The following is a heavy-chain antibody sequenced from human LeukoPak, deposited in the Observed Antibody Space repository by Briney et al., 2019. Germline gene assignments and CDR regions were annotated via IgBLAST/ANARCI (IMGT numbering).Heavy chain of an antibody. J-gene: IGHJ3*02. CDR2: ISAQHGQT. Sequence: GASVKVSCKTSGYSENFYGITWVRQVAGQGLEWMGWISAQHGQTEYAPNSQDRVTMTTDTYTNTAYMELRSLRSDDTAVYYCARWGLLSHAFDIWGQGTMVTVSS. CDR1: GYSENFYG. D-gene: IGHD3-10*01. CDR3: ARWGLLSHAFDI. V-gene: IGHV1-18*01.